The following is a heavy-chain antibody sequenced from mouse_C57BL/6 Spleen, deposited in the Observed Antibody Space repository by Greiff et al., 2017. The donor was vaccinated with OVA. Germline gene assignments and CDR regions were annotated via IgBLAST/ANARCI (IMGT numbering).Heavy chain of an antibody. V-gene: IGHV1-80*01. CDR3: ARSVVATRYFDC. J-gene: IGHJ2*01. CDR2: IYPGDGDT. CDR1: GYAFSSYW. Sequence: QVQLQQSGAELVKPGASVKISCKASGYAFSSYWMNWVKQRPGKGLEWIGQIYPGDGDTNYNGKFKGKATLTADKSSSTAYMQLSSLTSEDSAVYFCARSVVATRYFDCWGQGTTLTVSS. D-gene: IGHD1-1*01.